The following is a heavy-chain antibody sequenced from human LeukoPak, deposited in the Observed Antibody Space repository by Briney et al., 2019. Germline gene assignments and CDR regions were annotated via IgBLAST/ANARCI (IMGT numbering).Heavy chain of an antibody. CDR1: GFTVSSNY. Sequence: GGSLRLSCAASGFTVSSNYMSWVRQAPGKGLEWVSVIYSGGSTYYADSVKGRFTISRDNSKNTLYLQMNSLRAEDTAVYYCARGYGSGSYYSYYFDYWGQGTLVTVSS. D-gene: IGHD3-10*01. CDR2: IYSGGST. J-gene: IGHJ4*02. CDR3: ARGYGSGSYYSYYFDY. V-gene: IGHV3-66*01.